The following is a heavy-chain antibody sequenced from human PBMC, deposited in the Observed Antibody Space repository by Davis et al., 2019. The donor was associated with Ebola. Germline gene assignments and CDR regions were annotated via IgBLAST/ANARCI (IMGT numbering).Heavy chain of an antibody. CDR3: ARGLTYYYDSSGYY. D-gene: IGHD3-22*01. CDR1: GGSFSAYY. CDR2: INHSGST. J-gene: IGHJ4*02. Sequence: GSLRLSCAVYGGSFSAYYWSWIRQPPGKGLEWIGEINHSGSTNYNPSLKSRVTISVDTSKNQFSLRLTSVTAADTAVYYCARGLTYYYDSSGYYWGQGTLVTVSS. V-gene: IGHV4-34*01.